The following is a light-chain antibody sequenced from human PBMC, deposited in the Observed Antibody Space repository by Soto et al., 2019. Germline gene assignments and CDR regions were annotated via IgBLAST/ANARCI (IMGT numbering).Light chain of an antibody. CDR2: AES. V-gene: IGKV1-8*01. J-gene: IGKJ2*01. CDR1: QGISSY. Sequence: AIRMTQSPSSLSASTGDRVTITCRASQGISSYLAWYQQKPGKAPKLLIYAESTLQSGVPSRFSGSVSGTDFTLTISCMQSEDFATYYCQQYYSYPQYTFGQGTKLEIK. CDR3: QQYYSYPQYT.